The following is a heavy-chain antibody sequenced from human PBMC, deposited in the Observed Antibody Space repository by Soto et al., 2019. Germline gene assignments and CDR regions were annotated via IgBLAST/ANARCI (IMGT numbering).Heavy chain of an antibody. CDR2: ISSSGSTI. CDR1: GFTFSDYY. CDR3: ARCGTGWNYYYYYMDV. V-gene: IGHV3-11*01. J-gene: IGHJ6*03. Sequence: GGSLRLSCAASGFTFSDYYMSWIRQAPGKGLEWVSYISSSGSTIYYADSVKGRFTISRDNAKNSLYLQMNSLRAEDTAVYYCARCGTGWNYYYYYMDVWGKGTTVTVSS. D-gene: IGHD1-7*01.